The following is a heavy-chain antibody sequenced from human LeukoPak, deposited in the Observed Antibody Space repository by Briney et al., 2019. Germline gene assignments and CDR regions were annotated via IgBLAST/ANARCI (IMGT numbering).Heavy chain of an antibody. J-gene: IGHJ5*02. CDR1: GHTFTNYG. CDR3: ARDYYYGGRSNCFGP. D-gene: IGHD3-10*01. Sequence: ASVKVSCKASGHTFTNYGFSWVRQAPGQELEWMGWISAKNGDRNYAQNLQGRVAMTTDTSTSTAYMELRSLTSDDTAMYYCARDYYYGGRSNCFGPWGQGTLVTVSS. V-gene: IGHV1-18*01. CDR2: ISAKNGDR.